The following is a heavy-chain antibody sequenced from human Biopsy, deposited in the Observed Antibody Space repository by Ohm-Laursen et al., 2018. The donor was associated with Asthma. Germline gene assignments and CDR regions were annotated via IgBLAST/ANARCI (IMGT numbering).Heavy chain of an antibody. J-gene: IGHJ5*02. Sequence: ASVKVSCKVSGYTFIGCHIHWMRQAPGKGLEWMGRINPKSGGKNYAQKFQGRVTMTRDTSISTAYLEVSRLRSDDTAVYYCARGQKSAGDRWFDPWGQETLVTVSS. CDR1: GYTFIGCH. CDR2: INPKSGGK. D-gene: IGHD6-13*01. CDR3: ARGQKSAGDRWFDP. V-gene: IGHV1-2*06.